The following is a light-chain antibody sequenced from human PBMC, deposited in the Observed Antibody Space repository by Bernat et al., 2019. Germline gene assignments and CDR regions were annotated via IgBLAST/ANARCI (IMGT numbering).Light chain of an antibody. CDR3: LQHKSYPTT. Sequence: VTITCRASQAITSYLNWFQQKPGKAPKLLIYAAISLQSGVPSRFSGSGSWTDFTLTISSLQPEDFAAYYCLQHKSYPTTVVGGTKVEI. V-gene: IGKV1-9*01. CDR1: QAITSY. J-gene: IGKJ4*01. CDR2: AAI.